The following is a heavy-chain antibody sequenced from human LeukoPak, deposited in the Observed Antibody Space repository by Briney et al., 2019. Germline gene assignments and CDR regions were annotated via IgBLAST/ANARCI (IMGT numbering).Heavy chain of an antibody. CDR1: GGSISSSSYY. CDR3: ARRVVVPTAMEQNWFDP. CDR2: IYYSGST. Sequence: SETLSLTCTVSGGSISSSSYYWGWIRQPPGKGLEWLGSIYYSGSTAYNPSLKSRVTISVHTSKEQFSLKLSSVTAADTAVYYCARRVVVPTAMEQNWFDPWGQGTLVTVSS. V-gene: IGHV4-39*07. D-gene: IGHD2-2*01. J-gene: IGHJ5*02.